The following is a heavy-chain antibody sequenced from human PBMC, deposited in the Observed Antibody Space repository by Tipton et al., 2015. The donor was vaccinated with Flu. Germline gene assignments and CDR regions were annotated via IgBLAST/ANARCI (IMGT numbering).Heavy chain of an antibody. CDR2: ISTYTGHT. CDR1: GYTFFRYS. J-gene: IGHJ4*02. CDR3: ARIGSIGTSSH. D-gene: IGHD1-14*01. V-gene: IGHV1-18*01. Sequence: QVQLVQSGAEVKKPGASVKISCKTSGYTFFRYSLNWVRQAPGQGLEWLGWISTYTGHTNYTQKFQGRVSMTTDTSTSTAYMELRSLRSDDTAIYYCARIGSIGTSSHWGQGTQVTVSS.